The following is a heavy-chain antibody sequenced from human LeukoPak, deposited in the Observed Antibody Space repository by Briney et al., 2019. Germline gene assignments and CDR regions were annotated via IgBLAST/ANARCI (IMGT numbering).Heavy chain of an antibody. CDR1: GFTFSDND. V-gene: IGHV3-72*01. D-gene: IGHD3-16*01. CDR2: TRNKANSYTT. CDR3: ARAGERTYFDY. Sequence: GGSLRPSCAAGGFTFSDNDMDWVRQAPGKGLEWVGRTRNKANSYTTEYAASVKGRFTISRDESKNSLYLQMNSLKTEDTALYYCARAGERTYFDYWGQGTLVTVSS. J-gene: IGHJ4*02.